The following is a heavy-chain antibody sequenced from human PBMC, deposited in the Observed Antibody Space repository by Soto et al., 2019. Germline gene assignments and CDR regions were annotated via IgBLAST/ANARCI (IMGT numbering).Heavy chain of an antibody. J-gene: IGHJ6*02. CDR1: GFSLSYYA. CDR3: ARIKLVEWFFINVDVYDMDV. D-gene: IGHD3-3*01. CDR2: ISSDSRTI. V-gene: IGHV3-48*02. Sequence: PGGSLRLSCVASGFSLSYYAVNWLRQAPGKGLEWVSFISSDSRTIYYADSVEGRFTVSRDNARNSVSLQMDSLRDEDAAVYYCARIKLVEWFFINVDVYDMDVWGQGTPVTVSS.